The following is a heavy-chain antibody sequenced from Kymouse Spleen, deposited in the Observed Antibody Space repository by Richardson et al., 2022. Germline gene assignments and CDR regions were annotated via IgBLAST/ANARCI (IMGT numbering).Heavy chain of an antibody. Sequence: EVQLVESGGGLVKPGGSLRLSCAASGFTFSSYSMNWVRQAPGKGLEWVSSISSSSSYIYYADSVKGRFTISRDNAKNSLYLQMNSLRAEDTAVYYCARDHSGSYYYYYYGMDVWGQGTTVTVSS. CDR3: ARDHSGSYYYYYYGMDV. CDR2: ISSSSSYI. J-gene: IGHJ6*02. V-gene: IGHV3-21*03. CDR1: GFTFSSYS. D-gene: IGHD1-26*01.